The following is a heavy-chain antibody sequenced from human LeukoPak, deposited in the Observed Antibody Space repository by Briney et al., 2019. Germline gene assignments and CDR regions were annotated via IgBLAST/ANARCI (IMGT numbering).Heavy chain of an antibody. D-gene: IGHD2-21*01. CDR3: ATSDDAKIAPFDH. J-gene: IGHJ4*02. CDR1: GVSMSAYQ. Sequence: SETLSLTCTVSGVSMSAYQWSWVRQSPEKGLEWIGCINTKGETSYNPSLKSRVTTSVNTSKSQFSLRLTSVTAADTAVYYCATSDDAKIAPFDHWGQGAPVTVSS. CDR2: INTKGET. V-gene: IGHV4-4*09.